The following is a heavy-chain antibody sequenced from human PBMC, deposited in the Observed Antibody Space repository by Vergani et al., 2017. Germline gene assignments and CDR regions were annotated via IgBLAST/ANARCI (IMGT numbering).Heavy chain of an antibody. Sequence: QVQLQESGPGLVKPSETLSLTCTVSGYSIRSGYYGGWIRQPPGKGLEWIGSIYHSGSTYYNPSLKSRVTISVDTSKNQFSLKLSSVTAADTAVYYCARGRVGGGDYWGQGTLVTVSS. CDR3: ARGRVGGGDY. CDR2: IYHSGST. J-gene: IGHJ4*02. D-gene: IGHD3-16*01. CDR1: GYSIRSGYY. V-gene: IGHV4-38-2*02.